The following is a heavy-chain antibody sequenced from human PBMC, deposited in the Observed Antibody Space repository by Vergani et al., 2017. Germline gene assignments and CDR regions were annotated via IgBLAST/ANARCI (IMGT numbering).Heavy chain of an antibody. D-gene: IGHD2-15*01. CDR1: GFSFSNAW. J-gene: IGHJ6*02. Sequence: EVQLVESGGGLVKPGGSLRLSCAASGFSFSNAWMSWVRQAPGKGLEWVANIKQDGSEKYYVDSVKGRFTISRDNAKNSLYLQMNSLRAEDTAVYYCARDCSGGSCYVRVRADYGMDVWGQGTTVTVSS. CDR3: ARDCSGGSCYVRVRADYGMDV. V-gene: IGHV3-7*01. CDR2: IKQDGSEK.